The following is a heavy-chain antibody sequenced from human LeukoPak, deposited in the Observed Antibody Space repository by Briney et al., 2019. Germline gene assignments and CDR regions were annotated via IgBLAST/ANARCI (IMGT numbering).Heavy chain of an antibody. CDR2: INHSGST. Sequence: SETLSLTCAVYGGSFSGYYWSWIRQPPGKGLEWIGEINHSGSTNYNPSLKSRVTISVDTSKNQFSLKLSSVTAADTAVYYCARAIRYSYGPWGQGTLVTVSS. J-gene: IGHJ5*02. CDR3: ARAIRYSYGP. D-gene: IGHD5-18*01. V-gene: IGHV4-34*01. CDR1: GGSFSGYY.